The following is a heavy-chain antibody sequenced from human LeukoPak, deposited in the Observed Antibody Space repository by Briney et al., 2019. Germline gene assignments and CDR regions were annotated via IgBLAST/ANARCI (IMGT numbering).Heavy chain of an antibody. CDR2: ISSRGEIT. CDR3: AGENSAVTEVMEYGMDV. J-gene: IGHJ6*02. D-gene: IGHD3-16*01. V-gene: IGHV3-11*01. Sequence: PGGSLRLSCVTSGFIFSDYYMSWIRQAPGKGLEWVSHISSRGEITYYADSVKGRFTISRDNAKNSLFLQMNSLRAEDTAVYYCAGENSAVTEVMEYGMDVWGQGTTVTVSS. CDR1: GFIFSDYY.